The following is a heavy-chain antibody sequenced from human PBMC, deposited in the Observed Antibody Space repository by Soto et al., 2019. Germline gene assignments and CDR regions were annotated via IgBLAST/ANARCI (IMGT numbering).Heavy chain of an antibody. V-gene: IGHV3-30-3*01. D-gene: IGHD4-4*01. J-gene: IGHJ4*02. Sequence: QVQLVESGGGVVQPGRSLRLSCAASGFTFSSYAMHWVRQAPGKGLEWVAVISYDGSNKYYADSVKGRFTISRDNSKNTLYLQMNSLRAEDTAVYYCARDYTTTVTTFPRDGLFDYWGQGTLVTVSS. CDR3: ARDYTTTVTTFPRDGLFDY. CDR2: ISYDGSNK. CDR1: GFTFSSYA.